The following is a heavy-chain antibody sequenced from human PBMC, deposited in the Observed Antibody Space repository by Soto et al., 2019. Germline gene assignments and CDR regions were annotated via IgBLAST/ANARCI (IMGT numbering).Heavy chain of an antibody. CDR1: GYTFTNYA. J-gene: IGHJ4*02. CDR3: ARDYDYIWGTYRHYFEY. D-gene: IGHD3-16*02. Sequence: QVQLVQSGAEVKKPGASVTVSCKASGYTFTNYALHWVRQAPGQRREWMGWINAGNGNTKYSQKFQGRVTFTRDTSANTAYMEVSSLRSEDTAVYYCARDYDYIWGTYRHYFEYWGQGTLVTVSS. V-gene: IGHV1-3*01. CDR2: INAGNGNT.